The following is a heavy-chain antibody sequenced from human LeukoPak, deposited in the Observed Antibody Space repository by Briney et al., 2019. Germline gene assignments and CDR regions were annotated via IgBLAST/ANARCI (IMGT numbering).Heavy chain of an antibody. D-gene: IGHD3-10*01. Sequence: GGSLRLSCAASGLTVSSNYMSRVRQAPGKGLEWLSVIDSGGNTYYADSVKGRFTISRDNSKNTLYLQMNSLRAEDTAVYYCARGYYGSGSAYFDYWGQGTLVTVSS. V-gene: IGHV3-53*01. J-gene: IGHJ4*02. CDR3: ARGYYGSGSAYFDY. CDR1: GLTVSSNY. CDR2: IDSGGNT.